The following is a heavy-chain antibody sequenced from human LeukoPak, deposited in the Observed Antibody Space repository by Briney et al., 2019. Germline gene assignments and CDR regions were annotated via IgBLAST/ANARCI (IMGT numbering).Heavy chain of an antibody. CDR3: ARDPSYCSSTSCYTLYYYGMDV. J-gene: IGHJ6*02. CDR1: GFTFSSYA. D-gene: IGHD2-2*02. Sequence: GGSLRLSCAASGFTFSSYAMSWVRQAPGKGLEWVSAISGSGGSTYYADSVKGRFTISRDNAKNSLYLQMNSLRAEDTAVYYCARDPSYCSSTSCYTLYYYGMDVWGQGTTVTVSS. V-gene: IGHV3-23*01. CDR2: ISGSGGST.